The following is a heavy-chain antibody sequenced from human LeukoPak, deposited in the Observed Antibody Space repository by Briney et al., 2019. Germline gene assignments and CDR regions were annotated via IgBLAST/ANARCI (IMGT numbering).Heavy chain of an antibody. CDR3: AAYYDSSGYYRTPFDY. J-gene: IGHJ4*02. Sequence: PGGSLRLSCAASGFTFSSYAMSWVRQAPGKGLEWVSAISGSGGSTYYADSVKGRFTISRDNSKNTLYLQMNSLRAEDTAVYHCAAYYDSSGYYRTPFDYWGQGTLVTVSA. CDR2: ISGSGGST. V-gene: IGHV3-23*01. D-gene: IGHD3-22*01. CDR1: GFTFSSYA.